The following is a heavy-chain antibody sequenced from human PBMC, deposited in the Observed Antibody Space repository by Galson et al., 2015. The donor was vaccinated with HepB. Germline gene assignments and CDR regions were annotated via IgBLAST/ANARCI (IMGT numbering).Heavy chain of an antibody. CDR2: ISYDGSNK. Sequence: SLRLSCAASGFTFSSYAMHWVRQAPGKGLEWVAVISYDGSNKYYADSVKGRFTISRDNSKNTLYLQMNSLRAEDTAVYYCARNSQTGIAAAGTFWYFDLWGRGTLVTVSS. CDR1: GFTFSSYA. CDR3: ARNSQTGIAAAGTFWYFDL. D-gene: IGHD6-13*01. V-gene: IGHV3-30-3*01. J-gene: IGHJ2*01.